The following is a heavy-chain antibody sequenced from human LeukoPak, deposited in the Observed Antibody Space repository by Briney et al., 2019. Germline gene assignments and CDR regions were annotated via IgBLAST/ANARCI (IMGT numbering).Heavy chain of an antibody. CDR1: GYTFTSYG. CDR3: ARGTNYRPWGIVVVVAATPDFGMDV. Sequence: ASVKVSRKASGYTFTSYGISWVRQAPGQGLEWMGWISAYNGNTNYAQKLQGRVTMTRNTSISTAYMELSSLRSEDTAVYYCARGTNYRPWGIVVVVAATPDFGMDVWGQGTTVTVSS. CDR2: ISAYNGNT. D-gene: IGHD2-15*01. J-gene: IGHJ6*02. V-gene: IGHV1-18*01.